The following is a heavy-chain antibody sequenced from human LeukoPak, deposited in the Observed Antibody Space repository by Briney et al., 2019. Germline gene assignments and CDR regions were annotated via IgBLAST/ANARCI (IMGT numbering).Heavy chain of an antibody. D-gene: IGHD6-13*01. CDR1: GYTVTSYA. V-gene: IGHV1-3*01. CDR2: INAGNGNT. CDR3: ASSPLGTGSNSRFDY. Sequence: ASVNVSCKASGYTVTSYAMHWVRQAPGQRLEWMGWINAGNGNTKYSQKFQGRVTITRDTSASTAYMELSSLRSEDTAVYYCASSPLGTGSNSRFDYWGQGTLVTVSS. J-gene: IGHJ4*02.